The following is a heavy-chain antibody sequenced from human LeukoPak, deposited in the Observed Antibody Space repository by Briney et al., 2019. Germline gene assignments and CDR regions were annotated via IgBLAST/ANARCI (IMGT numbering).Heavy chain of an antibody. CDR1: GFTFSNYA. CDR2: ISGSGAST. J-gene: IGHJ6*03. CDR3: ARRGGLVARHNYYYYMDV. V-gene: IGHV3-23*01. Sequence: GGSLRLSCAASGFTFSNYAVSWVRQAPGKGLEWVSAISGSGASTHYADSVKGRFTISRDNSRNTVSLQMNSLRAEDTALYFCARRGGLVARHNYYYYMDVWGKGTTVTVSS. D-gene: IGHD6-6*01.